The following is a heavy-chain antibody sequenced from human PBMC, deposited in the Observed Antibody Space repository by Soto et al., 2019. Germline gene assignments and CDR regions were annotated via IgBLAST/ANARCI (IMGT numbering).Heavy chain of an antibody. Sequence: QVQLVQSGAEVKKPGASVKVSCKASGYTFTSYAMHWVRQAPGQRLEWMGWINAANGNTKYSQKFQGRVTITRDTSASTAYMELSSLRSGDTAVYYCAGEGGGYSYGSFDYWGQGTLVTVSS. D-gene: IGHD5-18*01. J-gene: IGHJ4*02. CDR1: GYTFTSYA. CDR2: INAANGNT. CDR3: AGEGGGYSYGSFDY. V-gene: IGHV1-3*01.